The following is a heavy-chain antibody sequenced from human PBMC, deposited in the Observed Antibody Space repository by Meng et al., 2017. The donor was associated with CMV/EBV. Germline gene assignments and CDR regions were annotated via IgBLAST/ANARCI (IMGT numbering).Heavy chain of an antibody. Sequence: SVKVSCKASGGTFSSYAISWVRQAPGQGLEWMGGIIPIFGTENYAQKFQGRVTITTDESTSTAYMELSSLRSEDTAVYYCARGGFIVATILVVQNWFDPWGQGTLVTVSS. V-gene: IGHV1-69*05. CDR2: IIPIFGTE. CDR3: ARGGFIVATILVVQNWFDP. J-gene: IGHJ5*02. D-gene: IGHD5-12*01. CDR1: GGTFSSYA.